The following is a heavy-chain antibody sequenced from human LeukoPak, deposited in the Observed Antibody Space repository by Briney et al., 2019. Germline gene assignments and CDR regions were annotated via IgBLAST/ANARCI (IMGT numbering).Heavy chain of an antibody. Sequence: GGSLRLSCAASGFTFSSYSMNWVRRAPGKGLEWVSYISGSSSTIYYAGSVKGRFTISRDNAKNSLYLQMNSLRDEDTAVYYCARDHSSDWYSLVVTSEYFQHWGQGTLVTVSS. V-gene: IGHV3-48*02. CDR2: ISGSSSTI. CDR1: GFTFSSYS. D-gene: IGHD6-19*01. J-gene: IGHJ1*01. CDR3: ARDHSSDWYSLVVTSEYFQH.